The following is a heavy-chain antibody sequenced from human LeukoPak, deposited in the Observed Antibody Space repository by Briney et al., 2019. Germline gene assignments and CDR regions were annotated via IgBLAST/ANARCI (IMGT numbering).Heavy chain of an antibody. CDR1: GFTFSSYA. Sequence: PGGSLRLSCAASGFTFSSYAMSWVRQAPGKGLEWGSAISGSGGSTYYADSVKGRFTISRDNSQNTLYLQMNSLRAEDTAVYYCAKDQYYYGSGSIDYWGQGTLVTVSS. D-gene: IGHD3-10*01. V-gene: IGHV3-23*01. J-gene: IGHJ4*02. CDR3: AKDQYYYGSGSIDY. CDR2: ISGSGGST.